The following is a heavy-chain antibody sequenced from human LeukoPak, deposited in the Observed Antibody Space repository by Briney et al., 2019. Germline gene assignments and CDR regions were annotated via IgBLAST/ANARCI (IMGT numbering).Heavy chain of an antibody. J-gene: IGHJ4*02. D-gene: IGHD6-13*01. CDR3: ARVVDGGSSWYSPMEY. CDR2: ISHDESRQ. CDR1: GFTFSSYA. V-gene: IGHV3-30-3*01. Sequence: PGGSLRLSCAASGFTFSSYAMDWVRQAPGKGLEWVAVISHDESRQDYADPVKGRFTISRDNSQNTLFLQMNSLRSEDTAVYYCARVVDGGSSWYSPMEYWGQGTRVTVSS.